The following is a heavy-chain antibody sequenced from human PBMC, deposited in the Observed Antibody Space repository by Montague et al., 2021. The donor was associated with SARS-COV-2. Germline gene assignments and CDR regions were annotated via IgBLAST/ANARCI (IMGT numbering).Heavy chain of an antibody. CDR3: ARDYRGGSSMHYYGMDV. V-gene: IGHV2-70*11. Sequence: PALVKPTQTLTLTCTFFGFSLSTSGMCVSWIRQPPGKALEWLARIDWDDDKYYSTSLKTRLTISKDTSKNQVVLTMTNMDPVDTATYYCARDYRGGSSMHYYGMDVWGQGTTVTVSS. D-gene: IGHD6-13*01. CDR1: GFSLSTSGMC. J-gene: IGHJ6*02. CDR2: IDWDDDK.